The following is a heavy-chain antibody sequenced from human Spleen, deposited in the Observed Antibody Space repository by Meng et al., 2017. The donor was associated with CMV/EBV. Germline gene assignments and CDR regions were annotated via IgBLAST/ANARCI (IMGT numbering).Heavy chain of an antibody. D-gene: IGHD1-26*01. V-gene: IGHV4-39*01. CDR3: ARRGPVGAFDI. J-gene: IGHJ3*02. CDR1: GGFIILGDYY. Sequence: GSLRLSCTASGGFIILGDYYWAWIRQPPGKGLEWIGSIHYTGSTYYKPSLRSRVTISVDTSENHFSLKLTSVTAADTAVYYCARRGPVGAFDIWGQGTMVTVSS. CDR2: IHYTGST.